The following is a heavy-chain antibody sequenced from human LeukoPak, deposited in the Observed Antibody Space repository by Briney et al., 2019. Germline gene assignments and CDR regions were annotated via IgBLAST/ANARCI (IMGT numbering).Heavy chain of an antibody. CDR3: ARDYGSGTYFYYYYGMDV. Sequence: SETLSLTCTVSGGSINSADYYWSWIRQPPGKGLEWIGYIYYSGSPYYNPSLKSRVTVSLDTSKSQFSLKLRSVTAADTAVYYCARDYGSGTYFYYYYGMDVWGQGTTVTVSS. CDR2: IYYSGSP. CDR1: GGSINSADYY. J-gene: IGHJ6*02. D-gene: IGHD3-10*01. V-gene: IGHV4-30-4*01.